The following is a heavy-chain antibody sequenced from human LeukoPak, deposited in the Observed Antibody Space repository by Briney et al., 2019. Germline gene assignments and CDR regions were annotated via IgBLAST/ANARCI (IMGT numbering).Heavy chain of an antibody. Sequence: HSGRSLRLSCAASGFTFDDYAMHWFRQAPGKGLEWVSGISWNSGSIGYADSVKGRFTISRDNAKNSLYLQMNSLRAEDTALYYCAKSRGDILTGPDYWGQGTLVTVSS. V-gene: IGHV3-9*01. CDR3: AKSRGDILTGPDY. CDR1: GFTFDDYA. D-gene: IGHD3-9*01. CDR2: ISWNSGSI. J-gene: IGHJ4*02.